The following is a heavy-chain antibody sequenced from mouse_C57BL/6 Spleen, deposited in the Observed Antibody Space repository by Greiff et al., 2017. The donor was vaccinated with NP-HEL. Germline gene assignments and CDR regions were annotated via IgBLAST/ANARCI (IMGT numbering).Heavy chain of an antibody. CDR2: IYPGDGDT. CDR1: SYAFSSSW. J-gene: IGHJ1*03. CDR3: AHTTVVARWYFDV. V-gene: IGHV1-82*01. Sequence: VKLQESGPELVKPGASVKISCKASSYAFSSSWMNWVKQRPGKGLEWIGRIYPGDGDTNYNGKFKGKATLTADKSSSTAYMQLSSLTSEDSAVYFCAHTTVVARWYFDVWGTGTTVTVSS. D-gene: IGHD1-1*01.